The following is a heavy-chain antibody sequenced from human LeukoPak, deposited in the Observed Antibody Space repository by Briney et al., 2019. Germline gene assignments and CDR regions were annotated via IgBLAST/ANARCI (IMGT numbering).Heavy chain of an antibody. CDR2: ISSTSTFI. Sequence: KPGGSLRLSCAASGFTFSRYSMNWVRQAPGKGVEWVASISSTSTFIYSADSVKGRFTISRDTAKNSLFLQMNSLRAEDTAIYYCARDYFDSSDYPQTYYYYYMDVWGKGTTVTVSS. V-gene: IGHV3-21*01. CDR1: GFTFSRYS. D-gene: IGHD3-22*01. CDR3: ARDYFDSSDYPQTYYYYYMDV. J-gene: IGHJ6*03.